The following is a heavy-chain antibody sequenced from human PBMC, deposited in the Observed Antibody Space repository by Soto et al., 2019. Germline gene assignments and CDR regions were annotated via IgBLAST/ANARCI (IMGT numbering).Heavy chain of an antibody. V-gene: IGHV1-18*01. CDR3: RRDLAVALIEY. Sequence: QVQLVQSGAEVKKPGASVKVSCKAPGYTFTSYGISWVRQAPGQGLEWMGWSSAYNGNTKYEQRLHGRVTMTTDTPTTTAYIELRSLRSDYTAVYYCRRDLAVALIEYWGQGTLVTASS. D-gene: IGHD6-19*01. CDR1: GYTFTSYG. CDR2: SSAYNGNT. J-gene: IGHJ4*02.